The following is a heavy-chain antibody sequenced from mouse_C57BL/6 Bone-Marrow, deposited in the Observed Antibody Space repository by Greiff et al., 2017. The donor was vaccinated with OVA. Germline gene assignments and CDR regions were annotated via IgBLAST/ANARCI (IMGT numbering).Heavy chain of an antibody. D-gene: IGHD4-1*01. Sequence: EVKLVESGPGLVKPSQSLSLTCSVTGYSITSGYYWNWIRQFPGNKLEWMGYISYDGSNNYNPSLKNRISITRDTSKNQFFLKLNSVTTEDTATYYCARRHSWDWFAYWGQGTLVTVSA. V-gene: IGHV3-6*01. CDR2: ISYDGSN. CDR1: GYSITSGYY. J-gene: IGHJ3*01. CDR3: ARRHSWDWFAY.